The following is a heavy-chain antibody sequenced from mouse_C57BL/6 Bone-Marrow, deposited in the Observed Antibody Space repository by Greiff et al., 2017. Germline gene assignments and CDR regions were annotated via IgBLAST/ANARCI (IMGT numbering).Heavy chain of an antibody. D-gene: IGHD2-5*01. Sequence: VQLQQSGPVLVKPGASVKMSCKASGYTFTDYYMNWVKQSHGKSLEWIGVINPYNGGTSYNQKFKGKATLTVDKSSSTAYMELNSLTSEDSAVYYCAVAYYSNYRDYWGQGTTLTVSS. J-gene: IGHJ2*01. CDR1: GYTFTDYY. CDR2: INPYNGGT. V-gene: IGHV1-19*01. CDR3: AVAYYSNYRDY.